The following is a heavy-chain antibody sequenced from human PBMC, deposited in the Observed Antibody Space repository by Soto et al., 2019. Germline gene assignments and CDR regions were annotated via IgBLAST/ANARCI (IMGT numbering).Heavy chain of an antibody. CDR1: GGTFGSYA. CDR2: IIPIPGTA. J-gene: IGHJ6*02. CDR3: ARSQGSSTSLEIYYYYYYGMDV. V-gene: IGHV1-69*01. Sequence: QVQLVQSGAEVKKPGSSVKVSCKASGGTFGSYAISWVRQAPGQGREWMGGIIPIPGTANYAQKFQGRVTIAADEPTSTAYMELSSLRSEDTAVYYCARSQGSSTSLEIYYYYYYGMDVWGQGTTVTVSS. D-gene: IGHD2-2*01.